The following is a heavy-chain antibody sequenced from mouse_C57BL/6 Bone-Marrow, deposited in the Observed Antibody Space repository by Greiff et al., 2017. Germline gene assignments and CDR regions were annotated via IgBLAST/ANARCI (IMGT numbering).Heavy chain of an antibody. D-gene: IGHD1-1*01. CDR1: GYTFTTYP. V-gene: IGHV1-47*01. Sequence: QVQLQQPGAELVKPGASVKMSCKASGYTFTTYPIEWMKQNHGKSLEWIGNFHPYNDDTKYNEKFKGKATLTVAKSSNTVYLELSRLTSDDSAVYYCARSSTVFNYFDYGGQGTTLTVSS. CDR2: FHPYNDDT. CDR3: ARSSTVFNYFDY. J-gene: IGHJ2*01.